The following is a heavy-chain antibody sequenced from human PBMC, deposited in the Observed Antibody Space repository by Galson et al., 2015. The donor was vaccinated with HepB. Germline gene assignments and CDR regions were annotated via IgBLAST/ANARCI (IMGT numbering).Heavy chain of an antibody. J-gene: IGHJ4*02. V-gene: IGHV3-64*02. D-gene: IGHD5-24*01. CDR2: VSSDGGRT. Sequence: SLRLSCAASGFTFRSYAMQGVRQAPGKGLEYVSAVSSDGGRTYYADAVKVRCTISRDNSENTLNLQMRSLSVEDMVVYYCARGRDGHNYLDYWGQGTLVTVSS. CDR1: GFTFRSYA. CDR3: ARGRDGHNYLDY.